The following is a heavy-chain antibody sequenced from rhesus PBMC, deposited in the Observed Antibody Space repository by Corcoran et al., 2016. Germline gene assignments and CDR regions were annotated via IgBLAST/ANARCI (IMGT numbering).Heavy chain of an antibody. Sequence: QVQLQESGPGLVQPSATLSVSCAVSAGSISCSYSSCLRQAPGKGLEWIGYLYGSGSSTNYNPSLKSRVTLTVDTSKNQRSLKLSSVTAADTAVYYCASPLSSGSGGGFDVWGPGVLVTVSS. D-gene: IGHD6-31*01. CDR2: LYGSGSST. J-gene: IGHJ5-1*01. V-gene: IGHV4-169*02. CDR3: ASPLSSGSGGGFDV. CDR1: AGSISCSY.